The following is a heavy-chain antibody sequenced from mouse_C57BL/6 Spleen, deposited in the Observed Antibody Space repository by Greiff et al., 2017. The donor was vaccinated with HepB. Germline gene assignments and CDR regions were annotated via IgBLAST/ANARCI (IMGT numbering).Heavy chain of an antibody. J-gene: IGHJ4*01. CDR1: GFTFSDYG. V-gene: IGHV5-17*01. D-gene: IGHD4-1*02. CDR2: ISSGSSTI. CDR3: ARDSLQLGRAMDY. Sequence: EVMLVESGGGLVKPGGSLKLSCAASGFTFSDYGMHWVRQAPEKGLEWVAYISSGSSTIYYADTVKGRFTISRDNAKNTLFLQMTSLRSEDTAMYYCARDSLQLGRAMDYWGQGTSVTVSS.